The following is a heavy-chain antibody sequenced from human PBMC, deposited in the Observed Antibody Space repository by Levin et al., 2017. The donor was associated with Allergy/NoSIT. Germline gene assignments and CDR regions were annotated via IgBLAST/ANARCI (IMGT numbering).Heavy chain of an antibody. D-gene: IGHD6-13*01. CDR2: INTNTGNP. Sequence: PQASVKVSCKASGYTFTSYAMNWVRQAPGQGLEWMGWINTNTGNPTYAQGFTGRFVFSLDTSVSTAYLQISSLKAEDTAVYYCASIAAAGTRSGIFDYWGQGTLVTVSS. V-gene: IGHV7-4-1*02. CDR1: GYTFTSYA. J-gene: IGHJ4*02. CDR3: ASIAAAGTRSGIFDY.